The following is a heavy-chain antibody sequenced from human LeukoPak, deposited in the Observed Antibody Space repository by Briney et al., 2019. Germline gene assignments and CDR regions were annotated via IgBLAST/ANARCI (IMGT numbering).Heavy chain of an antibody. J-gene: IGHJ6*02. CDR2: ISGSGGST. V-gene: IGHV3-23*01. Sequence: GGSLRLFCAASGFTFSSYAMSWVRQAPGKGLEWVSAISGSGGSTYYADSVKGRFTISRDNSKNTLYLQMNSLRAEDTAVYYCARDDCSSTSCYVGYYYGMDVWGQGTTVTVSS. CDR1: GFTFSSYA. D-gene: IGHD2-2*01. CDR3: ARDDCSSTSCYVGYYYGMDV.